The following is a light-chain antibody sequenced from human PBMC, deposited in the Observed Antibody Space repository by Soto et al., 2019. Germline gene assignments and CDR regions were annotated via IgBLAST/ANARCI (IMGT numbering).Light chain of an antibody. CDR3: SSFAVSNSFV. J-gene: IGLJ1*01. CDR2: EVN. Sequence: QSVLTQPPSASGSPGQSGTISCTGTSNDVGGYNYVSWYQQHPGKAPKLMIYEVNKRPSGVPDRFSGSKSGNTASLTVSGLQAEDEADYYCSSFAVSNSFVFGTGNKVTVL. CDR1: SNDVGGYNY. V-gene: IGLV2-8*01.